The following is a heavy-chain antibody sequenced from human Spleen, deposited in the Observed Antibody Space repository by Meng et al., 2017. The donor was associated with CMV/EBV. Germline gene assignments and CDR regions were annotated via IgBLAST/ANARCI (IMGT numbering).Heavy chain of an antibody. D-gene: IGHD2-2*01. CDR2: IRKNGYGGTT. CDR3: TRGGTSAMRDGMDV. CDR1: GFIFGDYL. Sequence: GESLKISCTASGFIFGDYLMGWVRQAPGKGPEWAGVIRKNGYGGTTEYAASVKGRFTISRDDSTSIAYLQMNSLKIEDTAVYYCTRGGTSAMRDGMDVWGQGTTVTVSS. V-gene: IGHV3-49*04. J-gene: IGHJ6*02.